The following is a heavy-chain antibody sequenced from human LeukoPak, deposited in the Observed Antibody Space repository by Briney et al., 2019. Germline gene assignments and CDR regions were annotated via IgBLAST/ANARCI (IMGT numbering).Heavy chain of an antibody. CDR2: ISSSSTI. CDR3: ARVLSTITAGRATSDY. V-gene: IGHV3-48*01. D-gene: IGHD4-11*01. Sequence: GGSLRLSCAASGFTFRSNDMSWVRQAPGKGLEWVSYISSSSTIYYADSVRGRFTISRDNARNSLYLQMNSLRAEDTAVYYCARVLSTITAGRATSDYWGQGTLVTVSS. J-gene: IGHJ4*02. CDR1: GFTFRSND.